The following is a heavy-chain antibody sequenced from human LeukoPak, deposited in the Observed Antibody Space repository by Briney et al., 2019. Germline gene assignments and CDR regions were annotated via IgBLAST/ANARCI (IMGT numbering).Heavy chain of an antibody. J-gene: IGHJ4*02. CDR1: GFPFGDYA. D-gene: IGHD4-23*01. CDR3: TRNSPLDY. Sequence: PGRSLRLSCTASGFPFGDYAMSWVRQAPGKGLEWVGFIRSKAYGGTADYAASVKGRFTISRDDSKSIAYLQMNSLKTEDTAVYYCTRNSPLDYWGQGNLVTVSS. V-gene: IGHV3-49*04. CDR2: IRSKAYGGTA.